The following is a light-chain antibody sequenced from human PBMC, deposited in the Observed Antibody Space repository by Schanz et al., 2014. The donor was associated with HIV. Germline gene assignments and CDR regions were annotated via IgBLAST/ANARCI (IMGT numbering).Light chain of an antibody. CDR3: QQYNRYAST. J-gene: IGKJ1*01. V-gene: IGKV1-5*03. CDR1: QSIGNS. Sequence: DIQMTQSPSTLSASVGDRVTLTCRASQSIGNSLAWYQQKPGRAPKLLIYKASTLEPGVPSTFSGSGSATEFTLTITSLQPDDFATYYCQQYNRYASTFGQGTKVEIK. CDR2: KAS.